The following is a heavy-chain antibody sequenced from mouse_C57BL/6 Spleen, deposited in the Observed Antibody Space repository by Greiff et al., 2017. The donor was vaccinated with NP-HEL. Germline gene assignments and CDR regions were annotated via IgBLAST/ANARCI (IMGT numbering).Heavy chain of an antibody. V-gene: IGHV1-55*01. Sequence: VQLQQPGAELVKPGASVKMSCKASGYTFTSYWITWVKQRPGQGLEWIGDIYPGSGSTNYNEKFKSKATLTVDTSSSTAYMQLSSLTSEDSAVYYCARGYYGSGTDWYFDVWGTGTTVTVSS. CDR2: IYPGSGST. J-gene: IGHJ1*03. CDR1: GYTFTSYW. D-gene: IGHD1-1*01. CDR3: ARGYYGSGTDWYFDV.